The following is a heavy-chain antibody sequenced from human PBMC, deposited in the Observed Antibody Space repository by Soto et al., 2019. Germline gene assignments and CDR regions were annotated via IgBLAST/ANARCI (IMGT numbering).Heavy chain of an antibody. Sequence: EVQLLESGGGLVQPGGSLRLSCAASGFTFSNYATDWVRQAPGKGLEWVSVITGSGGATYYADSVKGRFTISRDNSMHTLYLQMNSLRAEDTAVYYCARGTTRYYAVDVWGQGTTVTVSS. J-gene: IGHJ6*02. D-gene: IGHD1-1*01. CDR2: ITGSGGAT. CDR1: GFTFSNYA. V-gene: IGHV3-23*01. CDR3: ARGTTRYYAVDV.